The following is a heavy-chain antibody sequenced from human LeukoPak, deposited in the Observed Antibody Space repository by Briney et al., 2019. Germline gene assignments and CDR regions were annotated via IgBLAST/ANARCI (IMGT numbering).Heavy chain of an antibody. CDR1: GYTFTGYS. Sequence: GASVKVSCKASGYTFTGYSIHWVRQAPGQGLEWMGWINPNSGVTNYAQKFQGRVTMTRDTSISTAYMELSRLRSDDTAVYYCARDGVEGASCYDYWGQGTLVTVSS. J-gene: IGHJ4*02. V-gene: IGHV1-2*02. CDR3: ARDGVEGASCYDY. CDR2: INPNSGVT. D-gene: IGHD2-2*01.